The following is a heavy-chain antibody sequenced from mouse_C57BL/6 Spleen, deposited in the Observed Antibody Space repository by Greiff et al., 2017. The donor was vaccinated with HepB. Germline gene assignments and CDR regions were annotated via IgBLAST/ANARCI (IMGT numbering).Heavy chain of an antibody. D-gene: IGHD2-1*01. CDR3: ARDAYYAPHWYFDV. CDR2: SRNKANDYTT. Sequence: EVKLVESGGGLVQSGRSLRLSCATSGFTFSDFYMEWVRQAPGKGLEWIAASRNKANDYTTEYSASVKGRFIVSRDTSQSILYLQMNALRAEDTAIYYCARDAYYAPHWYFDVWGTGTTVTVSS. J-gene: IGHJ1*03. CDR1: GFTFSDFY. V-gene: IGHV7-1*01.